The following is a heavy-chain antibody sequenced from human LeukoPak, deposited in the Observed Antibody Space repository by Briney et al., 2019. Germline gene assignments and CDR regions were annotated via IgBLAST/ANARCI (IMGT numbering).Heavy chain of an antibody. CDR2: ISIYYGNT. V-gene: IGHV1-18*01. Sequence: ASVKVSCKASGGTFSSYAISWVRQAPGQGLEWMGWISIYYGNTDYAQKLRGRVTMTTDTSASTAYLELRGLRSDDTAVYYCARITYDFWSGYYMPDDPWGQGTLVTVSS. CDR1: GGTFSSYA. J-gene: IGHJ5*02. D-gene: IGHD3-3*01. CDR3: ARITYDFWSGYYMPDDP.